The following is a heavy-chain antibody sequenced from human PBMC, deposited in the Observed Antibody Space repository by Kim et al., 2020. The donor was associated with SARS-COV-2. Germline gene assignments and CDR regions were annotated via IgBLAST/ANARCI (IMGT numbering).Heavy chain of an antibody. J-gene: IGHJ5*02. D-gene: IGHD3-9*01. CDR3: ARSGDDILTGPNWFDP. V-gene: IGHV4-61*01. CDR1: GGSVSSGSYY. CDR2: IYYSGST. Sequence: SETLSLTCTVSGGSVSSGSYYWSWIRQPPGKGLEWIGYIYYSGSTNYNPSLKSRVTISVDTSKNQFSLKLSSVTAADTAVYYCARSGDDILTGPNWFDPWGQGTLVTVSS.